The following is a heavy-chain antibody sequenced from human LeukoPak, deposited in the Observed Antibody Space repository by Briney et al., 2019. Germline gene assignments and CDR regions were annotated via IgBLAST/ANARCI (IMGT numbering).Heavy chain of an antibody. J-gene: IGHJ4*02. Sequence: PSETMSLTCAVSGYSINNDYFWGWIRQPPGKGLQGIGSVYHSGTTYYNPSLKSRVTIPLDTSKNQFSLKVNSVTAARTAVYYCARLRFSGGMVSDYWGQGTLVTVSS. CDR3: ARLRFSGGMVSDY. CDR1: GYSINNDYF. CDR2: VYHSGTT. D-gene: IGHD2-15*01. V-gene: IGHV4-38-2*01.